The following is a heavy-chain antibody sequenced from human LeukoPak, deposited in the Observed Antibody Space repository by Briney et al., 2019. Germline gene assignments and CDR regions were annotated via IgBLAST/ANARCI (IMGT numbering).Heavy chain of an antibody. V-gene: IGHV4-4*07. D-gene: IGHD6-13*01. CDR1: GGSISSYY. CDR3: ARVSSSWYQDWYFDR. CDR2: TYTSGST. J-gene: IGHJ2*01. Sequence: KASETLSLTCTVSGGSISSYYWSWIRQPAGRGLEWIGRTYTSGSTNYNPSLKSRVTMSVDTSKNQFSLKLTSVTAADTAVYYCARVSSSWYQDWYFDRWGRGTLVTVSS.